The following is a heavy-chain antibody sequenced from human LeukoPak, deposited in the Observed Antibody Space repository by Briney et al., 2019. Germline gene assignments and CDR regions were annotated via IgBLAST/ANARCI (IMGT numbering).Heavy chain of an antibody. Sequence: ASVKVSCKASGLTFTGVNYIHWVRQAPGQGPERMGWINTNSGVTDYARKFQGRVTMTRDTSISTAYMELYRLTSDDTAMYYCTRDRLSKWFDPWGQGTLVTVSS. V-gene: IGHV1-2*02. J-gene: IGHJ5*02. CDR2: INTNSGVT. D-gene: IGHD5-12*01. CDR1: GLTFTGVNY. CDR3: TRDRLSKWFDP.